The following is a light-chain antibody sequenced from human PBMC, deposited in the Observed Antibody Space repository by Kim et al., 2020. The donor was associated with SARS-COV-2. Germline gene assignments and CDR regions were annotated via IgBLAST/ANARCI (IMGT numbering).Light chain of an antibody. Sequence: IVLTQSPGTLSLSPGEKATLSCRVSQSVSSSYLAWYQQKPGQAPRLLIYGASNWATGIPDRFSGSGSGTDFTLTISGVEPEDSAVYYCPQYGTSPRTFVPGTKV. CDR1: QSVSSSY. CDR3: PQYGTSPRT. J-gene: IGKJ1*01. CDR2: GAS. V-gene: IGKV3-20*01.